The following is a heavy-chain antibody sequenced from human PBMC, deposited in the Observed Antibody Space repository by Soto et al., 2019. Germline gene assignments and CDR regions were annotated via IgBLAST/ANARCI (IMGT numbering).Heavy chain of an antibody. Sequence: ASVKVSCKASGYTFTSYGISWVRQAPGQGLEWMGWISAYNGNTNYAQKLQGRVTMTTDTSTSTAYMELRSLRSDDTAVYYFSRGPVLRFLEWLLYSFRFDPWGQGTLVTVSS. CDR3: SRGPVLRFLEWLLYSFRFDP. J-gene: IGHJ5*02. CDR1: GYTFTSYG. CDR2: ISAYNGNT. D-gene: IGHD3-3*01. V-gene: IGHV1-18*01.